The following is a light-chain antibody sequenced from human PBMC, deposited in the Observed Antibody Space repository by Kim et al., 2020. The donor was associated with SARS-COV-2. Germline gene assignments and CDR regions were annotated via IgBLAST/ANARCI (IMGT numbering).Light chain of an antibody. CDR1: SSDVGGYNY. V-gene: IGLV2-14*03. J-gene: IGLJ1*01. CDR3: SSYTSSSTLYV. CDR2: DVS. Sequence: QSITHSCTGTSSDVGGYNYVSWYQQHPGKAPKRMIYDVSNRPSGVSNRFSGSKSGNTASLTISGLQAEDEADYYCSSYTSSSTLYVFGTGTKVTVL.